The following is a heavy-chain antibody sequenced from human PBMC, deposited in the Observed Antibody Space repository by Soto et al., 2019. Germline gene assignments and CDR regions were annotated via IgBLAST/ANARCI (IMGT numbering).Heavy chain of an antibody. Sequence: LGGSLRLSCAASGFTFSSYAMSWVRQAPGKGLEWVSAISGSGGSTYYADSVEGRFTISRDNSKNTLYLQMNSLRAEDTAVYYCAKDPLSGYVWGDVYGMDVWGQGTTVTVSS. CDR2: ISGSGGST. D-gene: IGHD3-16*01. J-gene: IGHJ6*02. CDR1: GFTFSSYA. V-gene: IGHV3-23*01. CDR3: AKDPLSGYVWGDVYGMDV.